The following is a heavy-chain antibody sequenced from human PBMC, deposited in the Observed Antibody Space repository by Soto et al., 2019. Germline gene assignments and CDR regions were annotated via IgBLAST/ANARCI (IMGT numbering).Heavy chain of an antibody. J-gene: IGHJ5*02. CDR1: GGSISSGGYY. V-gene: IGHV4-31*03. Sequence: SETLSLTCTVSGGSISSGGYYWSWIRQHPGKGLEWIGYIYYSGSTYYNPSLKSRVTISVDTSKNQFSLKLSSVTAADTAVYYCARGYSGYDYLFHWFDPWGQGTLVTVSS. CDR2: IYYSGST. D-gene: IGHD5-12*01. CDR3: ARGYSGYDYLFHWFDP.